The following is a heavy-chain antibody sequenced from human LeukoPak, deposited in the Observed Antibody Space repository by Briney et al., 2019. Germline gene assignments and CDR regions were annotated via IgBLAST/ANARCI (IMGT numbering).Heavy chain of an antibody. CDR2: IYYSGYT. V-gene: IGHV4-59*01. CDR1: GASISSYY. J-gene: IGHJ4*02. CDR3: ARGQVYFDY. Sequence: PSETLSLTRTVSGASISSYYWSWIRQPPGKGLEYIGYIYYSGYTTYNPSLKSRVTISLDTSRNKFSLKLTSVTAADTAVYYCARGQVYFDYWGQGALVTVSS.